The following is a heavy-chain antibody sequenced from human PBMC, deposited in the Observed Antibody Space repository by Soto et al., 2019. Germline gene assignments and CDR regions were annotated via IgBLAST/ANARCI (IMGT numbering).Heavy chain of an antibody. CDR1: GFSFKNAW. V-gene: IGHV3-15*07. Sequence: EVELVESGGGLVKPGGSLTLSCVASGFSFKNAWMNWVRQAPGKGLEWVGRIKNKNDGGTTDYAAFVKGRFTISRDASENTIYLHMNGLKTEDTGVYFCTGLWFGEIYNYWGQGSLVTVSS. CDR2: IKNKNDGGTT. J-gene: IGHJ4*01. CDR3: TGLWFGEIYNY. D-gene: IGHD3-10*01.